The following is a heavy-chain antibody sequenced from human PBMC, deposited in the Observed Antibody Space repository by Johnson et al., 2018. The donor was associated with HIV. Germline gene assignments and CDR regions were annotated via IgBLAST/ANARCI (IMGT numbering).Heavy chain of an antibody. CDR1: GFTFDNYA. CDR3: AKDMVVRENGAFDI. Sequence: VPLVESGGGLVQPGRSLRLSCAASGFTFDNYAMHWVRQAPGKGLEWVSGTSWNSGSIGYADSVRGRFTISRDNAKNSLYLQMNSLRAEETALYYCAKDMVVRENGAFDIWGQGTRVTVSS. V-gene: IGHV3-9*01. J-gene: IGHJ3*02. D-gene: IGHD3-10*01. CDR2: TSWNSGSI.